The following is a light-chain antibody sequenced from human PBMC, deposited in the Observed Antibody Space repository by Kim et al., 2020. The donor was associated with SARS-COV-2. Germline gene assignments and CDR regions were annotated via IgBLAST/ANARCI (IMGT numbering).Light chain of an antibody. CDR3: QSRNSGGNVV. V-gene: IGLV3-19*01. CDR1: SLRSYY. J-gene: IGLJ2*01. Sequence: SSELTQDPAVSVALGQTVRITCQGDSLRSYYATWYQQKPRQAPVLVIYGRNNRPSGIPDRFSGSTSGNTASLTIRGAQAEDEADFYCQSRNSGGNVVFGGGTKLTVL. CDR2: GRN.